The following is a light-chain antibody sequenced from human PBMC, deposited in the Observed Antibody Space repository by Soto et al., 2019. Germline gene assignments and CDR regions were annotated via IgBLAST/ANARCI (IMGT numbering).Light chain of an antibody. J-gene: IGLJ3*02. CDR1: SSDFGGYNY. Sequence: QSALTQPPSASGSPGQSVTISCTGTSSDFGGYNYVSWYQQHPGKAPKLMIYEVSTRPSGVPDRFSGSKSGNTASLTVSGLQAEDEADYYCSSYAGSNNWVFGGGTKLTVL. CDR3: SSYAGSNNWV. V-gene: IGLV2-8*01. CDR2: EVS.